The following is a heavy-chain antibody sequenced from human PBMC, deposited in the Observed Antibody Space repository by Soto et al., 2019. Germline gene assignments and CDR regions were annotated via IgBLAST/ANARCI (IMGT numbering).Heavy chain of an antibody. CDR2: ISYDGSNK. CDR3: AKGTPPHGY. D-gene: IGHD2-15*01. Sequence: GGSLRLSCAASGFTFSSYGMHWVRQAPGKGLEWVAVISYDGSNKYYADSVKGRFTISRDNSKNTLYLQMNSLRAEDTAVYYCAKGTPPHGYWGQGTLVTVSS. V-gene: IGHV3-30*18. J-gene: IGHJ4*02. CDR1: GFTFSSYG.